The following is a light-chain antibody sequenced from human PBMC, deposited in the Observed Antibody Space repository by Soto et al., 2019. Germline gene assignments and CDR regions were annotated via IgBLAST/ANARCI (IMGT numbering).Light chain of an antibody. CDR1: SSNIGAGYD. V-gene: IGLV1-40*01. Sequence: QSVLTQPPSVSGAPGQRVTISCTESSSNIGAGYDVHWYKQLPGTAPKLLIYGNSNRPSGVPDRFSGSKSGTSASLAITGLQAEDEADDYCQAYDSSLSGWVFGGATKLTV. CDR3: QAYDSSLSGWV. CDR2: GNS. J-gene: IGLJ3*02.